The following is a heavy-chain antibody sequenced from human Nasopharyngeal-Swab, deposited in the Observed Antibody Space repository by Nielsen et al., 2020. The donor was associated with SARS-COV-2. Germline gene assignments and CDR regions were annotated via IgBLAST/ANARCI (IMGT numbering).Heavy chain of an antibody. CDR2: INHSGST. D-gene: IGHD2-2*01. CDR3: ARAPRYCSSTSCRRGAFDI. CDR1: GGSISSSSYY. Sequence: GSLRLSCTVSGGSISSSSYYWSWIRQPPGKGLEWIGEINHSGSTNYNPSLKSRVTISVDTSKNQFSLKLSSVTAADTAVYYCARAPRYCSSTSCRRGAFDIWGQGTMVTVSS. J-gene: IGHJ3*02. V-gene: IGHV4-39*07.